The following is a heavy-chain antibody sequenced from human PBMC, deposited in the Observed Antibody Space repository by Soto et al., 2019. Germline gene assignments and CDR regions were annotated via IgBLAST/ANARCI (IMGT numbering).Heavy chain of an antibody. CDR3: ARGFPSMAYYGEYYFDK. CDR1: GFTVSSNY. V-gene: IGHV3-53*01. D-gene: IGHD3-10*01. CDR2: IYSGGST. J-gene: IGHJ4*02. Sequence: EVQMVESGGGLIQPGGSLRLSCAAFGFTVSSNYMTWVRQAPGKGLEWVSVIYSGGSTYYADSVKGRFTISRDNSRNTLHLQMNSLRAEDTAVYYCARGFPSMAYYGEYYFDKWGQGTLVTVSS.